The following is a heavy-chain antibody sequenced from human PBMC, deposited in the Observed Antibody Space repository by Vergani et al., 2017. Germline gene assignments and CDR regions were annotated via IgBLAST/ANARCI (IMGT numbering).Heavy chain of an antibody. D-gene: IGHD5-12*01. Sequence: EVQLLESGGDLVQPGGSLRLSCAASGFTFNHYAMNWVRQAPGKGLEWVSGISGSGGSTYYAGSVKGRFTISRDSSKNTLYLQMNSLSAGDTAVYYCAKANPRNRGYDYLYYYHAWDVWGQGTTVTVSS. J-gene: IGHJ6*02. CDR3: AKANPRNRGYDYLYYYHAWDV. V-gene: IGHV3-23*01. CDR1: GFTFNHYA. CDR2: ISGSGGST.